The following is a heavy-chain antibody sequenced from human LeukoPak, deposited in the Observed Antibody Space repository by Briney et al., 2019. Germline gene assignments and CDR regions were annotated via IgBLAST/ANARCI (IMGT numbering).Heavy chain of an antibody. CDR1: GGSISSYY. D-gene: IGHD1-26*01. Sequence: SETLSLTCTVSGGSISSYYWSWIRQPPGKGLEWFGYIYYSGSTNYNPSLKSRVTISVDTSKNQFSLKLSSVTAADTAVYYCARGLGGATPYYYYYYMDVWGKGTTVTVSS. CDR2: IYYSGST. CDR3: ARGLGGATPYYYYYYMDV. J-gene: IGHJ6*03. V-gene: IGHV4-59*01.